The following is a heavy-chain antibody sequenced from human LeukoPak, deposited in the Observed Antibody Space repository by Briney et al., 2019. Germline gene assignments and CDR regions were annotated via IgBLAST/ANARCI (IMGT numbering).Heavy chain of an antibody. CDR3: ARDQYLSSGWYTSHYGMDV. Sequence: WGTLTLTCTASGVSFSSNYLSWVRQAPGKGLEWVGYIYSSGSTYYNPSLKSRVTISVDTSKNQFSLKLSSVTAADSAVYYCARDQYLSSGWYTSHYGMDVWGQGATVTVSS. CDR2: IYSSGST. D-gene: IGHD6-19*01. CDR1: GVSFSSNY. V-gene: IGHV4-59*01. J-gene: IGHJ6*02.